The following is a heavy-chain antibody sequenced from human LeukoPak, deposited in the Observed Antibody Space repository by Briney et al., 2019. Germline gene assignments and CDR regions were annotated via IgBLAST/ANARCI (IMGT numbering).Heavy chain of an antibody. J-gene: IGHJ4*02. CDR3: AKSVSPGGYVGSLYFFDD. CDR2: ISYDGSNK. V-gene: IGHV3-30*18. Sequence: GGSLRLSCAASGFTFSSYGMHWVRQAPGKGLEWVAVISYDGSNKYYADSVKGRFTISRDNSKNTVSLQMNSLRAEDTAIYYCAKSVSPGGYVGSLYFFDDWGQGTLVTVSS. CDR1: GFTFSSYG. D-gene: IGHD1-26*01.